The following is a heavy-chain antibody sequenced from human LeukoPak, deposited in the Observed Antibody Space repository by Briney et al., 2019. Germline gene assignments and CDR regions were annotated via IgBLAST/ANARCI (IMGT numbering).Heavy chain of an antibody. CDR3: ARKMLGESYGMDV. V-gene: IGHV4-38-2*02. CDR2: INHSGSV. Sequence: SETLSLTCTVSGYSISSGYYWGWIRQPPGKGLEWIGSINHSGSVYFNPSFKSRVTISVDTSNNQFSLKLSSVTAADTAVYYCARKMLGESYGMDVWGQGTTVTVSS. J-gene: IGHJ6*02. D-gene: IGHD3-10*02. CDR1: GYSISSGYY.